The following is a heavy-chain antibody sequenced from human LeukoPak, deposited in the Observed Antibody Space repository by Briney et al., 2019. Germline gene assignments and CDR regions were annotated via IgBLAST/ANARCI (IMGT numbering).Heavy chain of an antibody. CDR3: ARVLGYDSYEFDY. CDR2: IYYSGST. CDR1: GGSISSYY. Sequence: SETLSLTCTVSGGSISSYYWSWIRQPPGKGLEWIGYIYYSGSTNYNPSLKSRGTISVDTSKNQFSLKLSSVTAADTAVYYCARVLGYDSYEFDYWGQGTLVTVSS. J-gene: IGHJ4*02. V-gene: IGHV4-59*01. D-gene: IGHD5-12*01.